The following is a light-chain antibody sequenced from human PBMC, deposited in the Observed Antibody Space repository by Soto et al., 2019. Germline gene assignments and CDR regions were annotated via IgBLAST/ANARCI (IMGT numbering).Light chain of an antibody. V-gene: IGLV2-14*01. CDR1: NSDIGTYNY. J-gene: IGLJ2*01. Sequence: QSVLTQPASVSGSPGQSITISCAGANSDIGTYNYVSWYQHHPGKAPKLMIFGVYDRPSGVSNRFSGSKSGNTASLTISGLQAEDEANYYCSSYTSSSTLVFGGGTKLTVL. CDR2: GVY. CDR3: SSYTSSSTLV.